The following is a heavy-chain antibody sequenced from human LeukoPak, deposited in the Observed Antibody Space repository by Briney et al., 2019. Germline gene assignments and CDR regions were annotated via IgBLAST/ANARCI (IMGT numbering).Heavy chain of an antibody. CDR1: GTSIITSY. CDR3: AKGFYDSRLNSNPFDF. V-gene: IGHV4-4*09. J-gene: IGHJ4*02. Sequence: SETLSLTCTLSGTSIITSYWSWIRQFPGKGLEWMGFIDSSGHTDSNPSLSGRVTISIDTSKNQFFLRLTSVTAADTAVYYCAKGFYDSRLNSNPFDFWGRGTLVTVSS. CDR2: IDSSGHT. D-gene: IGHD5/OR15-5a*01.